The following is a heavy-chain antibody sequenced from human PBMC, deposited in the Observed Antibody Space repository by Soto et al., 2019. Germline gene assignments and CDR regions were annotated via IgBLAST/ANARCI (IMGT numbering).Heavy chain of an antibody. CDR2: ISQDGTIA. CDR3: LRDRRHWNEFAEQ. CDR1: GFAFGSYW. V-gene: IGHV3-74*01. D-gene: IGHD1-1*01. J-gene: IGHJ4*02. Sequence: EVQLVESGGGLVQPGGSLRLSCAASGFAFGSYWMHWVRQAPGKGLVWVSRISQDGTIAIQAASVKGRFTISRDNAKNTLYLQMTSLRADDTAVYYSLRDRRHWNEFAEQWGQGTLVPVSS.